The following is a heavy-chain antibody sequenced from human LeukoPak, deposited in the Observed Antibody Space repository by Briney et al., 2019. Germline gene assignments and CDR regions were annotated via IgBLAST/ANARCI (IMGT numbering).Heavy chain of an antibody. J-gene: IGHJ4*02. CDR3: ATGQRHVDTQLDY. Sequence: GASVKVSCKVSGYTLTELSMHWVRQAPGKGLEWMGGFDPEDGETIYAQKFQGRVTMAEDTSTDTAYMELSSLRSEDTAVYYCATGQRHVDTQLDYWGQGTLVTVSS. CDR2: FDPEDGET. CDR1: GYTLTELS. V-gene: IGHV1-24*01. D-gene: IGHD6-25*01.